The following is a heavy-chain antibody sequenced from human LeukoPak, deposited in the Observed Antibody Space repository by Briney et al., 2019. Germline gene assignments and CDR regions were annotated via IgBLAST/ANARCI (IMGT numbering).Heavy chain of an antibody. CDR2: ISSSSSYI. J-gene: IGHJ5*02. D-gene: IGHD6-13*01. CDR1: GFTFSSYI. V-gene: IGHV3-21*01. CDR3: ARDRGIAAAVGWFDP. Sequence: GGSLRLSCAASGFTFSSYIMTWVRQAPGKGLEWVSSISSSSSYIYYADSVKGRFTISRDNAKNSLYLQMNSLRAEDTAVYYCARDRGIAAAVGWFDPWGQGTLVTVSS.